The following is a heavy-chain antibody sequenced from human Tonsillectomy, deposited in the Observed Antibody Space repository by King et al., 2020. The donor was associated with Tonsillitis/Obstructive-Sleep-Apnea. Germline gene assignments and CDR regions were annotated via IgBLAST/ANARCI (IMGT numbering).Heavy chain of an antibody. CDR2: IYYSGST. D-gene: IGHD3-9*01. Sequence: QLQESGPGLVKPSETLSLTCTVSGGSISSSSYYWGWIRQPPGKGLEWIGIIYYSGSTYYNPSLKSRVTISVDTSKNQFSLKLSSVTAADTAVYYCARLRYFDLGRFDYWGQGTLVTVSS. CDR3: ARLRYFDLGRFDY. V-gene: IGHV4-39*01. CDR1: GGSISSSSYY. J-gene: IGHJ4*02.